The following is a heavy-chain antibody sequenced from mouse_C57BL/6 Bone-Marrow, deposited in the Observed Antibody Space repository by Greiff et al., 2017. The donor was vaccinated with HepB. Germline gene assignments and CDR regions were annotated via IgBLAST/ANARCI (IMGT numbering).Heavy chain of an antibody. CDR1: GFTFSSYG. V-gene: IGHV5-6*01. D-gene: IGHD4-1*01. CDR3: ARHWDDFDY. J-gene: IGHJ2*01. CDR2: ISSGGSYT. Sequence: EVMLVESGGDLVKPGGSLKLSCAASGFTFSSYGMSWVRQTPEKRLEWVATISSGGSYTYYPDSVKGRFTISRDNAKNTLYLQMSSLKSEDTAMYYCARHWDDFDYWGQGTTLTVSS.